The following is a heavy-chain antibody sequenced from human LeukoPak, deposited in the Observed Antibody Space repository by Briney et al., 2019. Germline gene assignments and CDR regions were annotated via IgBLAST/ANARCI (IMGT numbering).Heavy chain of an antibody. Sequence: SQTLSLTCAISGDSVSTNSAAWNWIRQSPSRGLEWLGRTYYRSKWYNDYAASVKSRISINPDTSKNQFSLELNSVTPEDTAVYYCARDRDSSSWPYYFDYWGQGTLVIVSS. CDR3: ARDRDSSSWPYYFDY. CDR2: TYYRSKWYN. CDR1: GDSVSTNSAA. D-gene: IGHD6-13*01. V-gene: IGHV6-1*01. J-gene: IGHJ4*02.